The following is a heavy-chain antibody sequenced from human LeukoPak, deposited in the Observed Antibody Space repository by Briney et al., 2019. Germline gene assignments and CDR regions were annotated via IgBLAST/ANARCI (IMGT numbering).Heavy chain of an antibody. CDR3: AKAVKYSGSYYLDY. V-gene: IGHV3-23*01. Sequence: AGGSLRLSCAASGFTFSSYAMSWVRQAPGKGLEWVSAISGSGGSTYYADSVKGRFTISRDNSKNTLYLQMNSLRAEDTAVYYCAKAVKYSGSYYLDYWGQGTLVTVSS. J-gene: IGHJ4*02. CDR1: GFTFSSYA. CDR2: ISGSGGST. D-gene: IGHD1-26*01.